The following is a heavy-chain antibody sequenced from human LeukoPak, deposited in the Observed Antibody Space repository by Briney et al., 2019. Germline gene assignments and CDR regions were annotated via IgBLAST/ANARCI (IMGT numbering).Heavy chain of an antibody. V-gene: IGHV3-21*01. D-gene: IGHD2-2*01. CDR1: GFAFSSYS. J-gene: IGHJ4*02. Sequence: PGGSLRLSCAASGFAFSSYSMNWVRQAPGKGLEWVSSISSSSSYIYYADSVKGRFTISRDNAKNSLYLQMNSLRAEDTAVYYCARDIVVVPAAIRSSGDYWGQGTLVTVSS. CDR3: ARDIVVVPAAIRSSGDY. CDR2: ISSSSSYI.